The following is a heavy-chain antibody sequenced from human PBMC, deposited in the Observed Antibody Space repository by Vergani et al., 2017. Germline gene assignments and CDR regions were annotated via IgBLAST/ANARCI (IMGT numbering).Heavy chain of an antibody. V-gene: IGHV3-33*08. CDR3: ARLSYDTTPYLQGGYDC. D-gene: IGHD3-22*01. CDR1: GFVFTDFW. CDR2: IWYDGSNK. Sequence: VQLVESGGGLVQPGGSLRLSCATSGFVFTDFWMDWVRQTPEKGLEWVAVIWYDGSNKYYADSVKGRFTISRDNSKNMLYLQMNSLRAEDTAVYYCARLSYDTTPYLQGGYDCWGQGTLVSVSS. J-gene: IGHJ4*02.